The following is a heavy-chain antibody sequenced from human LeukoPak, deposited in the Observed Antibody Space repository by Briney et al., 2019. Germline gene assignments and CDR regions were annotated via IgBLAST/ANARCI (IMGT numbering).Heavy chain of an antibody. Sequence: AGGSLRLSCAASGFTFSSYAMSWVRQAPGKGLEWVSAISGSGGSTYYADSVKGRFTISRDNSKNTLYLQMNSLRAEDTAVYYCAKASNYYGSGSYYEFDYWGQGTLVTVSS. CDR3: AKASNYYGSGSYYEFDY. J-gene: IGHJ4*02. D-gene: IGHD3-10*01. CDR1: GFTFSSYA. CDR2: ISGSGGST. V-gene: IGHV3-23*01.